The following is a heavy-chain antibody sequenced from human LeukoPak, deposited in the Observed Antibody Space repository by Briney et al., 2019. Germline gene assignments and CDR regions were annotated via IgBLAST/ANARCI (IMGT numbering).Heavy chain of an antibody. CDR3: AKAAKIPSYGDYPPDY. CDR1: GFTFSSYA. CDR2: ISGSGGST. J-gene: IGHJ4*02. V-gene: IGHV3-23*01. D-gene: IGHD4-17*01. Sequence: PGGSLRLSCAASGFTFSSYAMSWVRQAPGKGLEWVSAISGSGGSTYYADSVKGRFTISRDNSKNTLYLQMNSLRAEDTAVYYCAKAAKIPSYGDYPPDYWGQGTLVTVS.